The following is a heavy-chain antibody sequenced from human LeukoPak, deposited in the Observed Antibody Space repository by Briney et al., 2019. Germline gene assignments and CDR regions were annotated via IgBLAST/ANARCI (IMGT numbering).Heavy chain of an antibody. CDR2: IYYSGNT. D-gene: IGHD5/OR15-5a*01. V-gene: IGHV4-39*01. J-gene: IGHJ4*02. Sequence: SETLSLTCTVSGVSISSSNSYWGWIRQPPGKGLEWIGSIYYSGNTYYNASLKSQVSISIDTSKNQFSLRLTSVTAADTAVYFCATLVSTRYYFDYWGQGTLLTVSS. CDR1: GVSISSSNSY. CDR3: ATLVSTRYYFDY.